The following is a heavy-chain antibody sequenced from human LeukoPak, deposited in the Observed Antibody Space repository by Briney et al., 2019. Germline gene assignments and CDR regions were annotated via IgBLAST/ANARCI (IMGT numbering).Heavy chain of an antibody. J-gene: IGHJ5*02. CDR3: ARTRVYCSSTSCYPSHFDP. V-gene: IGHV4-59*01. CDR2: IYYSGST. Sequence: PSETLSLTCTVSGGCISSYYWSWIRQPPGKGLEWIGYIYYSGSTNYNPSLKSRVTISVDTSKNQFSLKLSSLTAADTAVYYCARTRVYCSSTSCYPSHFDPWGQGTLVTVSS. D-gene: IGHD2-2*01. CDR1: GGCISSYY.